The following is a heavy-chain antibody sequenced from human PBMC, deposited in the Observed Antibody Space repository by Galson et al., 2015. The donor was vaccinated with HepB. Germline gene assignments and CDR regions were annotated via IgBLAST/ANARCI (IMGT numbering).Heavy chain of an antibody. J-gene: IGHJ6*02. CDR1: GYTFTSYG. V-gene: IGHV1-18*01. Sequence: SVKVSCKASGYTFTSYGISWVRQAPGQGLEWMGWISAYNGNTNYAQKLQGRVTMTTDTSTSTAYMELRSLRSDDTAVYYCARDLYLDYYYYYGMDVWGQGTTVTVSS. CDR2: ISAYNGNT. D-gene: IGHD2-8*01. CDR3: ARDLYLDYYYYYGMDV.